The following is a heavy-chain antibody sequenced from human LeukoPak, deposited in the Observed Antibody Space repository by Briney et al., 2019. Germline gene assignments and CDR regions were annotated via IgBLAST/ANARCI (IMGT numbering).Heavy chain of an antibody. D-gene: IGHD2-2*03. Sequence: SETLSLTCTVSGGSISGTSYYLGWIRQPPGKGLEWIGSIDYSGSTYYNPSLKSRVTISVDTSKNQFSLKLTSVTVTDTAVYYCARRSVAIVFDYWGQGTLVTVSS. CDR1: GGSISGTSYY. CDR3: ARRSVAIVFDY. V-gene: IGHV4-39*01. CDR2: IDYSGST. J-gene: IGHJ4*02.